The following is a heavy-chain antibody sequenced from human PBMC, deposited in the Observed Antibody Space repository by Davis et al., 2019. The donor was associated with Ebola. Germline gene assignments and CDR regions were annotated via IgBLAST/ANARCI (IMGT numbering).Heavy chain of an antibody. CDR1: GFPFSSYT. J-gene: IGHJ4*02. V-gene: IGHV3-21*01. CDR2: ISSSGNYI. CDR3: AGSESFYDYHAYCES. Sequence: GESLKISCVVSGFPFSSYTMNWVRRAPGKGLEWVSSISSSGNYIYYADSVKGRFTISRDNAKNSVYLQMNSLRAEDSAVYYCAGSESFYDYHAYCESWGQGDLVTVSS. D-gene: IGHD5-12*01.